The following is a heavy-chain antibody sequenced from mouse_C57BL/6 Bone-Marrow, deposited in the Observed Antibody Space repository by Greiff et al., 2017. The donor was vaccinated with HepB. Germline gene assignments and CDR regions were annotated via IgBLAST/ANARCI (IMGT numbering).Heavy chain of an antibody. V-gene: IGHV1-80*01. Sequence: QVQLKESGAELVKPGASVKISCKASGYAFSSYWMNWVKQRPGKGLEWIGQIYPGDGDTNYNGKFKGKATLTADKSSSTAYMQLSSLTSEDSAVYFCARCPFLQGAMDYWGQGTSVTVSS. CDR2: IYPGDGDT. CDR3: ARCPFLQGAMDY. J-gene: IGHJ4*01. CDR1: GYAFSSYW.